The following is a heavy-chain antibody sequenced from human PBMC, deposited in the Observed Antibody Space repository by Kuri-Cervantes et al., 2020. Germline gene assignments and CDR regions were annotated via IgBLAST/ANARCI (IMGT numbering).Heavy chain of an antibody. CDR3: ARVKPTQSLPRDAKRVYGSGTLFDY. D-gene: IGHD3-10*01. Sequence: SVKVSCKASVGIFSSYGISWVRQAPGQGPEWMGGIIPVFGTANYAQQFQGKVTITADKSTSAAYMELSSLRSEDAAVYYCARVKPTQSLPRDAKRVYGSGTLFDYWGQGTLVTVSS. J-gene: IGHJ4*02. CDR1: VGIFSSYG. V-gene: IGHV1-69*06. CDR2: IIPVFGTA.